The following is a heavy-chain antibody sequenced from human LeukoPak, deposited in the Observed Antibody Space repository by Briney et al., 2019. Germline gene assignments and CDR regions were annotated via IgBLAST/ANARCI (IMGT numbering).Heavy chain of an antibody. CDR3: ARDLSGTEVLVDP. CDR1: GFTFSSYS. J-gene: IGHJ5*02. D-gene: IGHD3-3*02. Sequence: GGSLRLSCAASGFTFSSYSMNWVRQAPGKGLEWVSSISSSSSYIYYADSVKGRFTISRDNAKNSLYLQMNSLRAEDTAVYYCARDLSGTEVLVDPWGQGTLVTVSS. V-gene: IGHV3-21*01. CDR2: ISSSSSYI.